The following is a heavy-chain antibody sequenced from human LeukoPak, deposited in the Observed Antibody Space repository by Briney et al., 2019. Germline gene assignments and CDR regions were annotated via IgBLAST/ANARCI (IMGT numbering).Heavy chain of an antibody. CDR2: IYYSGST. J-gene: IGHJ4*02. V-gene: IGHV4-39*01. Sequence: SETLSLTCTVSGGSISNSRYYWGWIRQPPGKGLEWIGSIYYSGSTHYTPSLKSRVAISVDTSKNQFSLKLSSVTAADTAVYYCATNSSGWVFDYWGQGTQVTVSS. CDR1: GGSISNSRYY. CDR3: ATNSSGWVFDY. D-gene: IGHD6-19*01.